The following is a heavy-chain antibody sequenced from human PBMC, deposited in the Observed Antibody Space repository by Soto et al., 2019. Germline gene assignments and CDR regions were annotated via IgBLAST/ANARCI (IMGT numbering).Heavy chain of an antibody. Sequence: GGSLRLSCAASGFTFSSYWMHWVRQAPGKGLAWVSRINSDGSSTSYADSVKGRFTISRDNAKNTLYLQMNSLRAEDTAVYYCARDLSYYDFWSGYSYYYYGMDVWGQGTTVTVSS. CDR3: ARDLSYYDFWSGYSYYYYGMDV. CDR2: INSDGSST. V-gene: IGHV3-74*01. CDR1: GFTFSSYW. D-gene: IGHD3-3*01. J-gene: IGHJ6*02.